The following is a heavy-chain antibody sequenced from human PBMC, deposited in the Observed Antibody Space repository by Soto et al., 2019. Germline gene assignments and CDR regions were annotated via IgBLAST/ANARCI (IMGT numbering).Heavy chain of an antibody. Sequence: SETLSLTCTVSGGSMSSDYWSWIRQPPGKGLEWIGYIYYSGSTNYNPSLKSRVTISVDTSKNQFSLKLSSVTAADTAVYYCAGEPFHGYYGLGDKGYYSMDVWGQGTTVTVSS. CDR3: AGEPFHGYYGLGDKGYYSMDV. V-gene: IGHV4-59*01. CDR2: IYYSGST. J-gene: IGHJ6*02. CDR1: GGSMSSDY. D-gene: IGHD3-10*01.